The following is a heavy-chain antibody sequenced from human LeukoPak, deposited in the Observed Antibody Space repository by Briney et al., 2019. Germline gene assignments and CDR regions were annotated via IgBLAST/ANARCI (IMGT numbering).Heavy chain of an antibody. CDR2: INSDGSST. Sequence: GGSLRLSCAASGFTFSSYWMHWVRQAPGKGLVWVSRINSDGSSTSYADSVKGRFTISRDNAKNSLYLQMNSLRAEDTAVYYCARDSGLLPYGMDVWGQGTTVTVSS. V-gene: IGHV3-74*01. D-gene: IGHD1-26*01. CDR3: ARDSGLLPYGMDV. CDR1: GFTFSSYW. J-gene: IGHJ6*02.